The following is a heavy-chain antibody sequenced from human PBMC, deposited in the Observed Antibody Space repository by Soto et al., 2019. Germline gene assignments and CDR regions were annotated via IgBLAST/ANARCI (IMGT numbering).Heavy chain of an antibody. CDR1: GGIFSDFS. D-gene: IGHD6-13*01. CDR2: IMPIFGGP. Sequence: SVRVSCKASGGIFSDFSFSWVRQAPGQGLEWMGGIMPIFGGPDYAQRFRGRVTITADEVTRSAFMELRGLTSEDTATYYCASSLRMPGIDNYYYDMDVWG. CDR3: ASSLRMPGIDNYYYDMDV. V-gene: IGHV1-69*13. J-gene: IGHJ6*02.